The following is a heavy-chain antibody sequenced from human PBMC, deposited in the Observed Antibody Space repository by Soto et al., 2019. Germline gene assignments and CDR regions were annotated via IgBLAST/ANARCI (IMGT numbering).Heavy chain of an antibody. CDR1: GFTFSSYA. CDR3: ARAARDYVFDY. Sequence: PGGSLRLSCAASGFTFSSYAMHWVRQAPGKGLEWVAVISYDGSNKYYADSVKGRFTISRDNSKNTLYLQMNSLRAEDTAVYYCARAARDYVFDYWGQGTLVTVSS. D-gene: IGHD4-17*01. CDR2: ISYDGSNK. J-gene: IGHJ4*02. V-gene: IGHV3-30-3*01.